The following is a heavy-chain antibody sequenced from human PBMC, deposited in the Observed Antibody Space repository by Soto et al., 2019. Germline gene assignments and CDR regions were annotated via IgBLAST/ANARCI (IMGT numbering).Heavy chain of an antibody. V-gene: IGHV3-23*01. CDR3: AKDSGIVDTAMVTWGGYFDY. CDR2: ISGSGGST. D-gene: IGHD5-18*01. Sequence: GGSLRLSCAASGFTFSSYAMSWVRQAPGKGLEWVSAISGSGGSTYYADSVKGRFTISRDNSKNTLYLQMNSLRAEDTAVYYCAKDSGIVDTAMVTWGGYFDYWGQGTLVTVSS. J-gene: IGHJ4*02. CDR1: GFTFSSYA.